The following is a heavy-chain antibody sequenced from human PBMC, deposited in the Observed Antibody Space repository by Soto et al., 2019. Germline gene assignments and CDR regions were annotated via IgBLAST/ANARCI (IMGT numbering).Heavy chain of an antibody. CDR3: AKDIAVAGTSGAFDI. J-gene: IGHJ3*02. CDR2: ISYDGSNK. Sequence: QVQLVESGGGVVQPGRSLRLSCAASGFTFSSYGMHWVRQAPGKGLEWVAVISYDGSNKYYADSVKGRFTISRDNSKNPLHLQMNSLRAEDTAVYYCAKDIAVAGTSGAFDIWGQGTMVTVSS. CDR1: GFTFSSYG. D-gene: IGHD6-19*01. V-gene: IGHV3-30*18.